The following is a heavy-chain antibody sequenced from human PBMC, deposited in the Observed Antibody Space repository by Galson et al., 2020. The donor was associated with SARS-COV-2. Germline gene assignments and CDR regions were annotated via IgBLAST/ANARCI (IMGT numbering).Heavy chain of an antibody. V-gene: IGHV3-30*18. CDR1: GFPFSSFD. J-gene: IGHJ4*02. CDR3: AKSLWFGELLALFDY. Sequence: LSLTHAASGFPFSSFDMHWVRQAPAKGLEWGADLSNAGTNTYYADSVKGRFTISRDNSKNTLYLQMNSLRVEDTAVYYCAKSLWFGELLALFDYGGQGALVTVSS. D-gene: IGHD3-10*01. CDR2: LSNAGTNT.